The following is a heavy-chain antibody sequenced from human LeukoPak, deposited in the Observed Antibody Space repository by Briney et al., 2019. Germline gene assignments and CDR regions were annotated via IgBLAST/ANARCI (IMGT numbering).Heavy chain of an antibody. CDR3: ARDRSRRVIGYYYRCAFDI. V-gene: IGHV4-30-2*01. Sequence: PSETLSLTCTVSGGSISSGGYYWSWIRQPPGKGLEWIGYIYHSGSTYYNPPLKSRVTISVDRSKNQFSLKLSSVTAADTAVYYCARDRSRRVIGYYYRCAFDIWGQGTMVTVSS. CDR2: IYHSGST. J-gene: IGHJ3*02. D-gene: IGHD3-9*01. CDR1: GGSISSGGYY.